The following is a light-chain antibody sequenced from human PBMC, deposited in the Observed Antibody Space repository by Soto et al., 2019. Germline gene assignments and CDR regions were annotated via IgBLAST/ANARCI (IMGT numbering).Light chain of an antibody. CDR2: SAS. V-gene: IGKV3-15*01. J-gene: IGKJ2*01. CDR3: QQYNHWPPET. CDR1: QSVGTL. Sequence: IVMTQSPPILSMSPGERATLSCRASQSVGTLLAWYQQKPGQAPRLLIHSASKRAIGIPERFSGSGSGTDFTLTISSLQSEDFAVYFCQQYNHWPPETFGQGTRVDIK.